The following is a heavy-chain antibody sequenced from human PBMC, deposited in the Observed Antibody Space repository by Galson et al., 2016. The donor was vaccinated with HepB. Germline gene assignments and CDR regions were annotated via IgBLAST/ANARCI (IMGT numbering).Heavy chain of an antibody. V-gene: IGHV1-2*02. CDR3: ARDRFTMFRGIITRPFDY. D-gene: IGHD3-10*01. J-gene: IGHJ4*02. Sequence: SVKVSCKASGHTFTGYYMHWVRQAPGQGLEWMGWVNPDTGGTNYAQKFQGRVTMTRDTSIGTVYMELRRLTSDDTAVYYCARDRFTMFRGIITRPFDYWGQGTLVTVSS. CDR1: GHTFTGYY. CDR2: VNPDTGGT.